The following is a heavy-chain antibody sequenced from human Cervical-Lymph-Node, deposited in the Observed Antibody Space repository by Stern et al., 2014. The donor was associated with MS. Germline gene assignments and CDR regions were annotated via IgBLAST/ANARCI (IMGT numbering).Heavy chain of an antibody. Sequence: VQLVESGGGVVQPGGSLRLSCAASGFNFSKYNINWVRQAPGKGLEWVAVIWYDGSRKYYADAMKGRITISRDNSKNTLYVEMNTLRAEDTAVYYCARDFRISVVPAGAFDIWGQGTMVTVSS. CDR1: GFNFSKYN. D-gene: IGHD6-19*01. CDR2: IWYDGSRK. CDR3: ARDFRISVVPAGAFDI. J-gene: IGHJ3*02. V-gene: IGHV3-33*01.